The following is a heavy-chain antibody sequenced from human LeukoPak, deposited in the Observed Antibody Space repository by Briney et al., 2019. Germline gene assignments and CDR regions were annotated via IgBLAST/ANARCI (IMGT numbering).Heavy chain of an antibody. V-gene: IGHV4-39*07. CDR1: GGSFSTSSYY. J-gene: IGHJ4*02. CDR3: ARLNLSKPDY. Sequence: SETLSLTCTVSGGSFSTSSYYGGWIRQPPGKGLEWIGSIYYSGSTYYNPSLKSRVTISVDRSKNQFSLKLSSVTAADTAVYYCARLNLSKPDYWGQGTLVTVSS. CDR2: IYYSGST.